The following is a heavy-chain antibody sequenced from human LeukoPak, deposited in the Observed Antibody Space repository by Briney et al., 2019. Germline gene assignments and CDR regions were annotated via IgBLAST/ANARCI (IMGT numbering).Heavy chain of an antibody. CDR1: GGSISSYY. V-gene: IGHV4-59*01. CDR2: IYYSGST. Sequence: SETLSLTCTVSGGSISSYYWSWIRQPPGKGLEWTGYIYYSGSTNYNPSLKSRVTISVDTSKNQFSLKLSSVTAADTAVYYCAGSVGYAHAFDIWGQGTMVTVSS. J-gene: IGHJ3*02. D-gene: IGHD3-16*01. CDR3: AGSVGYAHAFDI.